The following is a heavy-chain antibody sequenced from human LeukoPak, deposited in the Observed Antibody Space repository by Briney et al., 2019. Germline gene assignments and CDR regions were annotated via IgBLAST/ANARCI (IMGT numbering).Heavy chain of an antibody. CDR2: IRSSDGAI. CDR1: GFTFRLYS. J-gene: IGHJ4*02. V-gene: IGHV3-48*02. D-gene: IGHD3-9*01. CDR3: ARDRDWAFDY. Sequence: GGSLRLSCAASGFTFRLYSMNWVRQAPGKGLEWVSYIRSSDGAIAYADSVKGRFTISRDDAKNSLYLQMNSLRDEDTAVYYCARDRDWAFDYWGQGTLITVSA.